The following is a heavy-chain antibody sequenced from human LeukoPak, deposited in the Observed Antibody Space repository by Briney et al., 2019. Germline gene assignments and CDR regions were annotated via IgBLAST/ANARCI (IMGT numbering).Heavy chain of an antibody. V-gene: IGHV4-59*01. CDR2: IYYSGST. CDR3: ARSGYSSGWYT. Sequence: SETLSLTCTVSGGSISSYYWSWIRQPPGKGLEWIGYIYYSGSTNYNPSLKSRVTISVDTSKNQFSLKLSSVTAADTAVYYCARSGYSSGWYTWGQGTLVTVSS. CDR1: GGSISSYY. D-gene: IGHD6-19*01. J-gene: IGHJ5*02.